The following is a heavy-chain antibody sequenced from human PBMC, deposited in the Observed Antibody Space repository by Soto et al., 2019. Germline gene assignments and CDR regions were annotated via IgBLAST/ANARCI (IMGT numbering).Heavy chain of an antibody. J-gene: IGHJ4*02. Sequence: EASVKVSCKASGGSFRSDVICWVRPAPGQGPEWMGGIIPIFGTANYAQKFQGRVTITAVESPITVDMELNRLRSEDSALYYCAIRAGTVVNYYFDYWGQGTLVTVSS. CDR3: AIRAGTVVNYYFDY. CDR1: GGSFRSDV. D-gene: IGHD6-13*01. CDR2: IIPIFGTA. V-gene: IGHV1-69*13.